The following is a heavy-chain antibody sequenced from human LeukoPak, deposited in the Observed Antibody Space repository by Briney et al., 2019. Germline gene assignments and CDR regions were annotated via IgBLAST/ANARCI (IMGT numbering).Heavy chain of an antibody. CDR2: ISYDGSNK. J-gene: IGHJ4*02. V-gene: IGHV3-30*18. D-gene: IGHD1-26*01. CDR3: AKDREDGSYYTLDY. Sequence: GGSLRLSCAASGFTLSSYGMHWVRQAPGEGLEWVAVISYDGSNKYYADSVKGRFTISRDNSKNTLYLQMNSLRAEDTAVYYCAKDREDGSYYTLDYWGQGTLVTVSS. CDR1: GFTLSSYG.